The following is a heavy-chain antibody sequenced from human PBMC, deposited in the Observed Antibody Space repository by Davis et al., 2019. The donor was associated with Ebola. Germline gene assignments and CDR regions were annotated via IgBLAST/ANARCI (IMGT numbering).Heavy chain of an antibody. D-gene: IGHD1-26*01. CDR1: GYTFTGYY. CDR3: ARDRPLYIYGGSYSDAFDI. V-gene: IGHV1-18*04. J-gene: IGHJ3*02. Sequence: ASVKVSCKASGYTFTGYYMHWVRQAPGQGLEWMGWISAYNGNTNYAQKLQGRVTMTTDTSTSTAYMELRSLRSDDTAVYYCARDRPLYIYGGSYSDAFDIWGQGTMVTVSS. CDR2: ISAYNGNT.